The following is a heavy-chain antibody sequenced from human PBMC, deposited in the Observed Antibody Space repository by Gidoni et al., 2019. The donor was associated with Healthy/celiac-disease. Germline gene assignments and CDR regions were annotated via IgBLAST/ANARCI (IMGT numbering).Heavy chain of an antibody. D-gene: IGHD2-2*01. J-gene: IGHJ6*04. CDR3: AKPKAGRCSSTSCYAGLDV. CDR2: ISYDGSNK. V-gene: IGHV3-30*18. Sequence: QVQLVESGGGVVQPGRSLRLSCAASGFTFSSYGMHWVRQAPGKGLEWVAVISYDGSNKYYADSVKGRFTISRDNSKNTLYLQMNSLRAEDTAVYYCAKPKAGRCSSTSCYAGLDVWGKGTTVTVSS. CDR1: GFTFSSYG.